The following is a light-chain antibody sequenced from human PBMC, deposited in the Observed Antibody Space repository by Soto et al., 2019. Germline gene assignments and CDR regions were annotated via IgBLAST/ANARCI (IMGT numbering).Light chain of an antibody. CDR1: QTVSSY. Sequence: EIVLTQSPATLSSSVGERATLSCRASQTVSSYLAWYQQKPGKAPRLLIYDASKSASGIPARFSGSGSGTVFTLTTIILQPEDLAPYYCQQRSDWHLTLGAGTKVEIK. CDR2: DAS. V-gene: IGKV3-11*01. CDR3: QQRSDWHLT. J-gene: IGKJ4*01.